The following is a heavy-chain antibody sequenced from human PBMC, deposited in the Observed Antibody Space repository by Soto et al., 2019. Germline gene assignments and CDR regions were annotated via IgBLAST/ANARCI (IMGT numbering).Heavy chain of an antibody. CDR1: GYTFTSYY. Sequence: QVQLVQSGAEVTKPGASVKGSCKASGYTFTSYYMHWVRQDPGQGREWMGIINPNGGSTSYAQKFQGRVTMTRDTSTNTVYMELSSLRSEDTAVYYCAREYAACTFGYWGQGTLVTVSS. V-gene: IGHV1-46*01. CDR2: INPNGGST. CDR3: AREYAACTFGY. D-gene: IGHD6-13*01. J-gene: IGHJ4*02.